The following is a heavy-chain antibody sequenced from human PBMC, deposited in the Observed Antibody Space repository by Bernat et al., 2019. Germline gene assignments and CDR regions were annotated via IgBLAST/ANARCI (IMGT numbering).Heavy chain of an antibody. V-gene: IGHV2-5*02. D-gene: IGHD3-22*01. CDR1: GFSLSTSGVG. J-gene: IGHJ3*02. CDR3: AHTTEIGSSGPWDAFDI. CDR2: IYWDDDK. Sequence: QITLKESGPTLVKPTQTLTLTCTFSGFSLSTSGVGVGWIRQPPGKALEWLALIYWDDDKRYSPSLKSRLTITKDTSKNQVVLTMTNMDPVDTATYYCAHTTEIGSSGPWDAFDIWGQGTMVTVSS.